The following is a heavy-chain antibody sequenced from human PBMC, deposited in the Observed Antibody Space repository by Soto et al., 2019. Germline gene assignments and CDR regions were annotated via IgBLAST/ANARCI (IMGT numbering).Heavy chain of an antibody. J-gene: IGHJ4*02. D-gene: IGHD3-16*01. V-gene: IGHV3-23*01. CDR3: ARDPDAYLSLWGYDY. CDR1: GFTFSYYA. CDR2: VSATGATT. Sequence: EVQLLESGGGLVQTGGSLRLSCAASGFTFSYYAMNWVRQAPGQGLEWVAHVSATGATTHYADSVNGRFTISRDNSKNTLVLQMNSLRAEDTALYYCARDPDAYLSLWGYDYWGQGTLVTASS.